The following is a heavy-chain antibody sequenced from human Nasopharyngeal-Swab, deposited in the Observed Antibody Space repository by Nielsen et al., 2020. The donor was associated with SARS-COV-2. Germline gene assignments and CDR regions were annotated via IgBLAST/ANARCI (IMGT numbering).Heavy chain of an antibody. D-gene: IGHD3-3*01. V-gene: IGHV1-46*01. CDR3: ARSGRITIFGVFINYYYYMDV. Sequence: WVRQAPGQGLEWMGIINPTGGSTSYAQKFQGRVTMTRDTSTSTVYMELSSLRSEDTAVYYCARSGRITIFGVFINYYYYMDVWGKGTTVTASS. J-gene: IGHJ6*03. CDR2: INPTGGST.